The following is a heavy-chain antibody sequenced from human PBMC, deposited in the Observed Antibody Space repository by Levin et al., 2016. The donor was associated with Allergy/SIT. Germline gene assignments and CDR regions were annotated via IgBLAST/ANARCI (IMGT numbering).Heavy chain of an antibody. CDR2: IYYSGST. V-gene: IGHV4-59*08. Sequence: WIRQPPGKGLEWIGYIYYSGSTNYNPSLKSRVTISVDTSKNQFSLKLSSVTAADTAVYYCARKGEGDGDYVDYYGMDVWGQGTTVTVSS. J-gene: IGHJ6*02. D-gene: IGHD4-17*01. CDR3: ARKGEGDGDYVDYYGMDV.